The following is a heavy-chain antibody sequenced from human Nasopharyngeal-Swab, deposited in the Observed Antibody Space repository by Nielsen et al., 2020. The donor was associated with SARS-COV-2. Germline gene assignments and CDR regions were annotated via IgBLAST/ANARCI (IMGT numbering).Heavy chain of an antibody. Sequence: SLKISCAASGFTYDDYAMHWVRQVPGKGLEWVSGITWNGGGAYTDSVKGRFTISRDNAKNSLYLQMNSLRAEDTAVYYCARVRARDGYIFDYWGQGTLVTVSS. CDR1: GFTYDDYA. CDR3: ARVRARDGYIFDY. CDR2: ITWNGGG. D-gene: IGHD5-24*01. V-gene: IGHV3-9*01. J-gene: IGHJ4*02.